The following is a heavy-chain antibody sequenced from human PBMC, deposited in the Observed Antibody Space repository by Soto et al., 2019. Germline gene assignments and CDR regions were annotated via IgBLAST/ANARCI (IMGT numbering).Heavy chain of an antibody. D-gene: IGHD3-10*01. CDR2: INSDGTRT. V-gene: IGHV3-74*01. CDR1: GFTFSRDW. CDR3: ARGALGNYYQDS. J-gene: IGHJ4*02. Sequence: GGSLRLSCSTSGFTFSRDWMHWVRQAPGKGLVWVSRINSDGTRTNYADYAMGRFTISRDNAKNTLYLQMNSLRAEDTAVYFCARGALGNYYQDSWGQGTPVTVSS.